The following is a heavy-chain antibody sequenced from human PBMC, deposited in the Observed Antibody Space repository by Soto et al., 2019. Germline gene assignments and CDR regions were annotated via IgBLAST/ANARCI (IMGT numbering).Heavy chain of an antibody. CDR3: ARDSPYSSSWYDLNWFDP. D-gene: IGHD6-13*01. V-gene: IGHV3-48*02. J-gene: IGHJ5*02. CDR1: GFTFSSYS. CDR2: ISSSSSTI. Sequence: PGGSLRLSCAASGFTFSSYSMNWARQAPGKGLEWVSYISSSSSTIYYADSVKGRFTISRDNAKNSLYLQMNSLRDEDTAVYYCARDSPYSSSWYDLNWFDPWGQGTLVTVSS.